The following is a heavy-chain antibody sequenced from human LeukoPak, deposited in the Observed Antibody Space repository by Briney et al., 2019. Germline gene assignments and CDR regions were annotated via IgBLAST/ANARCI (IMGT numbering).Heavy chain of an antibody. D-gene: IGHD6-13*01. CDR1: GASLSTSPYY. Sequence: SETLSLTCSVSGASLSTSPYYWGWIRQPPGKGLEWIGNIYYTGSTYYNVSLKSRVTISVDTSKNQFSLKLSSVTAADTAVYYCARRGPYSSSLYYYYYYMDVWGKGTTVTVSS. CDR3: ARRGPYSSSLYYYYYYMDV. J-gene: IGHJ6*03. CDR2: IYYTGST. V-gene: IGHV4-39*07.